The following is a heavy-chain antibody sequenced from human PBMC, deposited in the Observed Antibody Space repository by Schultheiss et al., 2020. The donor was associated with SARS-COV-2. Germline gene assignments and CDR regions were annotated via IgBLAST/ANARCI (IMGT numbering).Heavy chain of an antibody. CDR1: GFTFSDYY. V-gene: IGHV4-34*01. Sequence: GSLRLSCAASGFTFSDYYMSWIRQAPGKGLEWIGEIYHSGSTNYNPSLKSRVTISVDMSKNQFSLKLSSVTAADTAVYYCARDKYGSGSYYKRYYYYGMDVWGQGTTVTVSS. CDR3: ARDKYGSGSYYKRYYYYGMDV. J-gene: IGHJ6*02. CDR2: IYHSGST. D-gene: IGHD3-10*01.